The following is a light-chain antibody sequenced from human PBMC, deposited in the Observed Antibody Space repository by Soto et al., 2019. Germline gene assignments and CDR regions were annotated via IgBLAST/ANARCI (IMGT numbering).Light chain of an antibody. CDR1: QGITSW. J-gene: IGKJ2*01. CDR3: QQTDSFPYP. Sequence: DIHMTQSPSSVSASVGDRVTITCRASQGITSWLVWYQQKPGKAPKLLIYAASSLQSGVPSRFSGSGSGTDFSLTISSLQPEDFATYYCQQTDSFPYPFGRGTKVEIK. CDR2: AAS. V-gene: IGKV1-12*01.